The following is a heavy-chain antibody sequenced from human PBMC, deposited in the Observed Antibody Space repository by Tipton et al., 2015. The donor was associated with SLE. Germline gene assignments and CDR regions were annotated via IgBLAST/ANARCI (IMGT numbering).Heavy chain of an antibody. CDR2: IYPGDSDT. CDR1: GFTFSSYA. CDR3: ARHSEPYYYYYGMDV. D-gene: IGHD1-14*01. V-gene: IGHV5-51*01. J-gene: IGHJ6*02. Sequence: VQLVQSGGGLVQPGGSLRLSCAASGFTFSSYAMSWVRQAPGKGLEWMGIIYPGDSDTRYSPSFQGQVTISADKSISTAYLQWSSLKASDTAMYYCARHSEPYYYYYGMDVWGQGTTVTVSS.